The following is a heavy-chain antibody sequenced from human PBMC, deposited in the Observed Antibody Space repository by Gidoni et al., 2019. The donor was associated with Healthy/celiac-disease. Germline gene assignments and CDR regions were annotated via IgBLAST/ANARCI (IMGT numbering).Heavy chain of an antibody. Sequence: VQLVQSGAEVKKPGSSVTVSCKASGVTFSSYAICWVRQAPGQGLEWMGGIIPIFGTANYAQKFQGRVTITADESTSTAYMELSSLRSEDTAVYYCARRGALTHDYYYYYCYMDVWGKGTTVTVSS. CDR3: ARRGALTHDYYYYYCYMDV. D-gene: IGHD3-3*01. J-gene: IGHJ6*03. V-gene: IGHV1-69*01. CDR2: IIPIFGTA. CDR1: GVTFSSYA.